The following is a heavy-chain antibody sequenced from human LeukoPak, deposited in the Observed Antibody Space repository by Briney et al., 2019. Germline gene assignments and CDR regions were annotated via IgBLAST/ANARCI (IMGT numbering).Heavy chain of an antibody. J-gene: IGHJ5*02. CDR1: GGSFSGYY. Sequence: SETLSLTCAVHGGSFSGYYWSWIRQPPGKGLEWIGEINHSGSTYYNPSLKSRVTISVDKSKNQFSLKLSSVTAADTAVYYCARDLLSQWLVRGFDPWGQGTLVTVSS. V-gene: IGHV4-34*01. D-gene: IGHD6-19*01. CDR3: ARDLLSQWLVRGFDP. CDR2: INHSGST.